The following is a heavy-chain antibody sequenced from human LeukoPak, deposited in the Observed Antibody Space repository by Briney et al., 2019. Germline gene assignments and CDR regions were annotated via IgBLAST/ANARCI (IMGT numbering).Heavy chain of an antibody. Sequence: PGGSLRLSCAASGFTVSTKYMSWVRQAPGKGLEWVSLIYSDGSTYYADSVKGRFTISRDNSKNTLHLQMNSLRAEDTAMYYCARGGVGPFDHWGQGTLVTISS. D-gene: IGHD1-26*01. CDR3: ARGGVGPFDH. CDR1: GFTVSTKY. V-gene: IGHV3-66*01. CDR2: IYSDGST. J-gene: IGHJ4*02.